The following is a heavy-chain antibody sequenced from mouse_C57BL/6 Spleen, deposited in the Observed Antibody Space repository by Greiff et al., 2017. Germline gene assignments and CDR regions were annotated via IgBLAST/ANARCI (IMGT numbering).Heavy chain of an antibody. CDR2: ISSGGSYT. V-gene: IGHV5-6*01. CDR3: ARLLHYYDSPYAMDY. J-gene: IGHJ4*01. Sequence: EVQLVESGGDLVKPGGSLKLSCAASGFTFSSYGMSWVRQTPDKRLEWVATISSGGSYTYYPDSVKGRFTISRDNAKNPLYLQMSSLKSEDTAMYYCARLLHYYDSPYAMDYWGQGTSVTVSS. CDR1: GFTFSSYG. D-gene: IGHD1-1*01.